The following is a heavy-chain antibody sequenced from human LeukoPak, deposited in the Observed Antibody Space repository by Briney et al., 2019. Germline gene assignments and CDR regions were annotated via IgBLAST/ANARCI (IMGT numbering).Heavy chain of an antibody. CDR3: ASKYYDFWSGYSANNWFDP. CDR1: GGSISSGGYS. V-gene: IGHV4-30-2*01. J-gene: IGHJ5*02. Sequence: SQTLSLTCAVSGGSISSGGYSWSWIRQPPGKGLEWIGYIYHSGSTYYNPSLKSRVTISVDRSKNQFSLKLSSVTAADTAVYYCASKYYDFWSGYSANNWFDPWGQGTLVTVSS. CDR2: IYHSGST. D-gene: IGHD3-3*01.